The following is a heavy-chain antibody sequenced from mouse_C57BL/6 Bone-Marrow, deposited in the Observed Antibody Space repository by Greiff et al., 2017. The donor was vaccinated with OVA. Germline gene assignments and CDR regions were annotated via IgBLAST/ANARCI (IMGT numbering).Heavy chain of an antibody. CDR3: ARKTGTSRYFDY. J-gene: IGHJ2*01. CDR1: GYTFTSYW. V-gene: IGHV1-59*01. CDR2: IDPSDSYT. Sequence: VQLQQPGAELVRPGTSVKLSCKASGYTFTSYWMHWVKQRPGQGLEWIGVIDPSDSYTNYNQKFKGKATLTVDTSSSTAYMQLSSLTSEDSAVYYCARKTGTSRYFDYWGQGTTLTVSS. D-gene: IGHD4-1*01.